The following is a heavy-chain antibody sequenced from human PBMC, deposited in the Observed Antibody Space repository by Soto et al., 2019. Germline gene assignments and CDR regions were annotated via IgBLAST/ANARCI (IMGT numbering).Heavy chain of an antibody. Sequence: QVQLVQSGAEVKKPGSSVKVSCKASGGTFSSYAISWVRQAPGQGLEWMGGIIPILGTANYAQKFQGRVTITADESTSTAYMELSSLRSEDTAVYYCARDYDFWSGYYGYYYYGMDVWGQGTTVTVSS. CDR1: GGTFSSYA. D-gene: IGHD3-3*01. V-gene: IGHV1-69*01. CDR2: IIPILGTA. J-gene: IGHJ6*02. CDR3: ARDYDFWSGYYGYYYYGMDV.